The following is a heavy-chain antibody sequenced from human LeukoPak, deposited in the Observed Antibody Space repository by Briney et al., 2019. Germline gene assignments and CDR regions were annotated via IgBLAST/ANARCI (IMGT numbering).Heavy chain of an antibody. V-gene: IGHV4-59*12. CDR1: GGSISSYY. CDR2: IYYSGST. Sequence: SETLSLTCTVSGGSISSYYWSWIRQPPGKGLEWIGYIYYSGSTYYNPSLKSRVTISVDTSKNQFSLKLSSVTAADTAVYYCARGAMKDIVVVPAAIEFDPWGQGTLVTVSS. J-gene: IGHJ5*02. CDR3: ARGAMKDIVVVPAAIEFDP. D-gene: IGHD2-2*02.